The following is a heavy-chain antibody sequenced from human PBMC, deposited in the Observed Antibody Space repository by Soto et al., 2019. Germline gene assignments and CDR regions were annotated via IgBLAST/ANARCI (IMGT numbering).Heavy chain of an antibody. CDR2: IYHSGST. D-gene: IGHD5-18*01. CDR3: ARELYSYYFDY. J-gene: IGHJ4*02. CDR1: GGSFGGYY. Sequence: SETLSLTCAVYGGSFGGYYWSWIRQPPGKGLEWIGEIYHSGSTNYNPSLKSRVTISVDKSKNQFSLKLSSVTAADTAVYYCARELYSYYFDYWGQGTLVTVSS. V-gene: IGHV4-34*01.